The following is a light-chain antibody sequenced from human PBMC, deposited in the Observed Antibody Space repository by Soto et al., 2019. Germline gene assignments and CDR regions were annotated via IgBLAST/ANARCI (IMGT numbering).Light chain of an antibody. CDR2: QDT. V-gene: IGLV3-1*01. CDR1: KLGDKY. Sequence: SYELTQPPSVSVSPGQTASITCSGDKLGDKYAYWYQQKAGQSPVLVIYQDTKRPSGIPERFSGSNSGNTAPLTISGTQAMDEADYYCQAWDSSTVVFGGGTKLTVL. CDR3: QAWDSSTVV. J-gene: IGLJ2*01.